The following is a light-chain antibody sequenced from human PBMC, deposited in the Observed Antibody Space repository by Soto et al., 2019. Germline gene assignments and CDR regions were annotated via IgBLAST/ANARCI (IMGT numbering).Light chain of an antibody. CDR3: QQYGSSTGYT. CDR1: QSVSSSY. J-gene: IGKJ2*01. Sequence: EIVLTQSPGTLSLSPGERATLSCRASQSVSSSYLAWYQQKPGQAPRLLIYGASSSDTGIPDRFSGSGSGTDFTLTISRLEPEDFAVYYCQQYGSSTGYTFGQGTKLEIK. CDR2: GAS. V-gene: IGKV3-20*01.